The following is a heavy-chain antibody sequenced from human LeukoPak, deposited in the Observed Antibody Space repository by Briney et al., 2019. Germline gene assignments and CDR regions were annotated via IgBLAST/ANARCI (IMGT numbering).Heavy chain of an antibody. V-gene: IGHV3-21*01. CDR3: AREDGSGWHFFDY. CDR1: GFTFSSYS. CDR2: INSRSNYI. D-gene: IGHD6-19*01. J-gene: IGHJ4*02. Sequence: PGGSLRLSCAASGFTFSSYSMNWVRQAPGKGLEWVSSINSRSNYIYYADSLKGRFTVSRDNAKNSLLLQMNSLRAEDTAVYYCAREDGSGWHFFDYWGQGTLVTVSS.